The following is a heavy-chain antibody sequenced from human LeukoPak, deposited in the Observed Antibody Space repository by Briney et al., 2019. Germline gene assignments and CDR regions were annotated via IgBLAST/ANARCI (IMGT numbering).Heavy chain of an antibody. CDR1: GYTFTGYY. CDR3: ARASPPRRISSRYYFDY. Sequence: ASVKVSCKASGYTFTGYYMHWVRQAPGQGLEWMGWINPNSGGTNHAQKFQGGVTMTRDTSISTAYMELSRLRSDDTAVYYCARASPPRRISSRYYFDYWGQGTLVTVSS. D-gene: IGHD3-3*02. CDR2: INPNSGGT. J-gene: IGHJ4*02. V-gene: IGHV1-2*02.